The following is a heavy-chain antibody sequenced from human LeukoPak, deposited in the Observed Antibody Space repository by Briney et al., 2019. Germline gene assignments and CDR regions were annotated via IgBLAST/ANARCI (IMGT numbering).Heavy chain of an antibody. CDR2: IISSSSTI. D-gene: IGHD1-26*01. J-gene: IGHJ3*02. CDR3: AKDQTPRSGSYWGDAFDI. CDR1: GFTFSSYS. V-gene: IGHV3-48*01. Sequence: PGGSLRLSCAASGFTFSSYSMNWVRQAPGKGLEWVSYIISSSSTIYYADSVKGRFTISRDNSKNTLYLQMNSLRAEDTAVHYCAKDQTPRSGSYWGDAFDIWGQGTMVTVSS.